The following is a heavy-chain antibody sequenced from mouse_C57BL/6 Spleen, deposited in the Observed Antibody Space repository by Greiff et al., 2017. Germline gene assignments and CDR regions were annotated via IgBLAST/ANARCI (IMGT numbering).Heavy chain of an antibody. D-gene: IGHD2-3*01. CDR1: GYTFTSYW. CDR2: IDPSDSET. J-gene: IGHJ4*01. V-gene: IGHV1-52*01. Sequence: VQLQQPGAELVRPGSSMKLSCKASGYTFTSYWMHWVKQRPIQGLEWIGNIDPSDSETHYNQKFKDKATLTVDKSSSTAYMQLSSLTSEDSAVYYCARGDDGYFYAMDYWGQGTSVTVSS. CDR3: ARGDDGYFYAMDY.